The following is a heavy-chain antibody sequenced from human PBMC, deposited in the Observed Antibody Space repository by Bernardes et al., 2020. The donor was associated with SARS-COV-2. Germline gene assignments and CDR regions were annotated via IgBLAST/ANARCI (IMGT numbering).Heavy chain of an antibody. CDR2: ISWNSGTI. D-gene: IGHD3-10*01. Sequence: GGSLRLSCVASGFNFGDYAMHWVRRVPGKGLEWVSFISWNSGTIGYADSMKGRFTISRDNARKSLYLNMNSLRPEDTALYYCARDGLGITMVRGVPSYYYYGMDVWGQGTTVTVSS. J-gene: IGHJ6*02. CDR1: GFNFGDYA. V-gene: IGHV3-9*01. CDR3: ARDGLGITMVRGVPSYYYYGMDV.